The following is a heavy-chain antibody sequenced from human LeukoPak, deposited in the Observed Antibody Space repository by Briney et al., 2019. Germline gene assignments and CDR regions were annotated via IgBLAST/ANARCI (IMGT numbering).Heavy chain of an antibody. J-gene: IGHJ5*02. V-gene: IGHV3-15*01. Sequence: GGSLRLSCAASGFTFSNAWMRWVRQAPGKGLEWVGLIKSKTDGGTTYYAAPVKGRFTMSRDDSKNTVYLQMNSLNTEDTGVYYCTTDWGRDPWGQGTLVTVSS. CDR1: GFTFSNAW. CDR2: IKSKTDGGTT. CDR3: TTDWGRDP. D-gene: IGHD7-27*01.